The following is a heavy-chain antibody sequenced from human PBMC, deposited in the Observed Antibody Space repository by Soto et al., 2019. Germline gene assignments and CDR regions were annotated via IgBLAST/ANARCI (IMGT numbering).Heavy chain of an antibody. CDR2: IYHSGST. J-gene: IGHJ4*02. Sequence: SETLSLTCTVSGYSISTGFNWGWIRQPPGKGLEWIGSIYHSGSTYYNLSLKSRVTISADTSKNQISLKLISVTAADTALYYCPRDWGTGFYNFDSWGQGTLVTVYS. V-gene: IGHV4-38-2*02. CDR1: GYSISTGFN. CDR3: PRDWGTGFYNFDS. D-gene: IGHD6-19*01.